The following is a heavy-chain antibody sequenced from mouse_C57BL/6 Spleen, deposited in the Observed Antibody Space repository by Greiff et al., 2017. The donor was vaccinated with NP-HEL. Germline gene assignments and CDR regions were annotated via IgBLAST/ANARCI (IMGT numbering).Heavy chain of an antibody. D-gene: IGHD2-4*01. CDR2: ISSGSSTI. CDR1: GFTFSDYG. Sequence: EVQVVESGGGLVKPGGSLKLSCAASGFTFSDYGMHWVRQAPEKGLEWVAYISSGSSTIYYADTVKGRFTISRDNAKNTLFLQMPRLRSEDTAMYFYARRGDYDGCFDYWGQGTTLTVSS. J-gene: IGHJ2*01. V-gene: IGHV5-17*01. CDR3: ARRGDYDGCFDY.